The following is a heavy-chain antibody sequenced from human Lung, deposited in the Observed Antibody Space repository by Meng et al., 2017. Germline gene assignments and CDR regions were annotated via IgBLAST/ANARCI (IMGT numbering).Heavy chain of an antibody. J-gene: IGHJ2*01. Sequence: QVQRQESGPGLVKPSQTLSLTCTVSGGSISSSNYYWSWIRQPPGKGLEWSGHIYNSGSTYYNPSLKSRITISVDTSKNQFSLKLSSVTAADTAVYYWARGQKGYFDLWGRGTLVTVSS. CDR3: ARGQKGYFDL. V-gene: IGHV4-30-4*01. CDR2: IYNSGST. CDR1: GGSISSSNYY.